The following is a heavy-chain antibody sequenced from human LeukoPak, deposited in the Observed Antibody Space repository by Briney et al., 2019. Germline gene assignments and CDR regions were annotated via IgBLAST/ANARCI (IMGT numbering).Heavy chain of an antibody. V-gene: IGHV3-7*01. Sequence: GGSLRLSCAASGFSFSAYLMSWVRQAPGKGLEWLANIKHDESEKQYVDSAKGRFTISRDNAKNSLYLVMNSLRGEDTAVYYCARDVTWLVRANQNNYYMDVWGKGTTVTVSS. CDR1: GFSFSAYL. CDR3: ARDVTWLVRANQNNYYMDV. J-gene: IGHJ6*03. CDR2: IKHDESEK. D-gene: IGHD6-19*01.